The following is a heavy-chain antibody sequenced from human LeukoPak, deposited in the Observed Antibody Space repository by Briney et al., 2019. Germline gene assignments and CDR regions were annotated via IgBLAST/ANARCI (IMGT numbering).Heavy chain of an antibody. J-gene: IGHJ4*02. CDR1: GGSFSGYY. CDR3: ARVERFGDFCDY. CDR2: INHSGST. V-gene: IGHV4-34*01. D-gene: IGHD3-10*01. Sequence: SETLSLTCAVYGGSFSGYYWSWIRQPPGKGLEWIGEINHSGSTNYNPSLKSRVTISVDTSKNQFSLKLSSVTAADTAVYYCARVERFGDFCDYWGQGTLVTVSS.